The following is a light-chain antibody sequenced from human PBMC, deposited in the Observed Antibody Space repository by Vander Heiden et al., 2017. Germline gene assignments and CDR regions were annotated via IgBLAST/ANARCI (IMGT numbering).Light chain of an antibody. J-gene: IGKJ4*01. Sequence: EIVMTQSPATLSVSQGERATLSCMTSQSVSSDLAWYQQKPGQAPRLLVYGASTRATGIPARFSGSGSGTEFTLTISSLQSEDFALYYCQQYNNWPLTFGGGTKVEIK. V-gene: IGKV3-15*01. CDR1: QSVSSD. CDR3: QQYNNWPLT. CDR2: GAS.